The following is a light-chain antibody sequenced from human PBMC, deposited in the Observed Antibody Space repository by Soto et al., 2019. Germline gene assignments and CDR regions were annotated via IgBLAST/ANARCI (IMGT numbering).Light chain of an antibody. V-gene: IGLV2-14*01. CDR3: SSYTSRGTYV. J-gene: IGLJ1*01. CDR2: EVS. CDR1: ISDVGGYNY. Sequence: QSALTQPASVSGSPGQSITISCTGTISDVGGYNYVSWYQQHPGKAHKLIIYEVSHRPSGVSNRFSGSKSGNTASLTISGLQAEDEADYYCSSYTSRGTYVFGTGTK.